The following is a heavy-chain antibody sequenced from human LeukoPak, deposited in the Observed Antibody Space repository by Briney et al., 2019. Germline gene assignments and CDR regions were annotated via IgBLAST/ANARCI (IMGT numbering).Heavy chain of an antibody. CDR3: AREGYYGSGSPPSLYFDY. CDR2: TSSDLNMK. J-gene: IGHJ4*02. D-gene: IGHD3-10*01. V-gene: IGHV3-30-3*01. CDR1: GFTFRNYV. Sequence: GGSLRRSCAASGFTFRNYVIHWVRQAPDKGLEWVAVTSSDLNMKLYADSVKGRFTISRDTSRSTLYLQMNSLRPEDTAIYYCAREGYYGSGSPPSLYFDYWGQGTLVTVSS.